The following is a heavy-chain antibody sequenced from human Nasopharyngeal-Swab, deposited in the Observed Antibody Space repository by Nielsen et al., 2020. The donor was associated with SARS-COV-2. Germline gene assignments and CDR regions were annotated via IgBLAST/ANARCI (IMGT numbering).Heavy chain of an antibody. V-gene: IGHV1-18*01. CDR1: GYTFTSYG. CDR2: ISAYNGNT. D-gene: IGHD2-21*01. Sequence: ASVKVSCKASGYTFTSYGISWVRQAPGQGLEWMGWISAYNGNTNYAQKLQGRVTMTTDTSTSTAYMELRSLRSDDTAVYYCARGWDAYYYYYYYGMDVWGQGTTVTVSS. J-gene: IGHJ6*02. CDR3: ARGWDAYYYYYYYGMDV.